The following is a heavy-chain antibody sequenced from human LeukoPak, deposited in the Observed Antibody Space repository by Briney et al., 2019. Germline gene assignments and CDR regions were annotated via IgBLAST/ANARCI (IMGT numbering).Heavy chain of an antibody. D-gene: IGHD1-26*01. CDR1: GFTFSSYG. V-gene: IGHV3-30*18. CDR3: AKGVYSGSYYFDY. Sequence: GGSLRLSCAAFGFTFSSYGMHWVRQAPGKGLEWVAVISYDGSNKYYADSVKGRFTISRDNSKNTLYLQMNSLRAEDTAVYYCAKGVYSGSYYFDYWGQGTLVTVSS. J-gene: IGHJ4*02. CDR2: ISYDGSNK.